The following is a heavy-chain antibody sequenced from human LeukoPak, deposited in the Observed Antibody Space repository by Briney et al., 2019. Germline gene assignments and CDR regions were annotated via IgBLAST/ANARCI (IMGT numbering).Heavy chain of an antibody. CDR2: IKRDGSQK. D-gene: IGHD1-1*01. CDR3: ARLGLEVGGPNWFDP. Sequence: GGSLRLSCAAPGFSFSSNWMGWVRQAPGKGLEWVAHIKRDGSQKYYLDSVKGRFAISRDNAKNSLYLQMNSLRVEDTAVYYCARLGLEVGGPNWFDPWGQGTLVTVSS. V-gene: IGHV3-7*01. CDR1: GFSFSSNW. J-gene: IGHJ5*02.